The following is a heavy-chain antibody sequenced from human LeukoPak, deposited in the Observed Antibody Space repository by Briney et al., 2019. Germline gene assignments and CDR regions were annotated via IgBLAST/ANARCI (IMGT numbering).Heavy chain of an antibody. D-gene: IGHD3-10*01. CDR3: AALITMVRGVRGDFDY. Sequence: PGGSLRLSCAASAFSLNTYNMNWVRQAPGKGLEWVSSISYTGTYIYYADSVKGRFTISRDNAQNSVYLQMNSLRAEDTAVYYCAALITMVRGVRGDFDYWGQGTLVTVSS. CDR1: AFSLNTYN. CDR2: ISYTGTYI. J-gene: IGHJ4*02. V-gene: IGHV3-21*04.